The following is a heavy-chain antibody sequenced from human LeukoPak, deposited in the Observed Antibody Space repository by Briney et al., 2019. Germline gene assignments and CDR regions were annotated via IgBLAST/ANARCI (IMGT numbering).Heavy chain of an antibody. CDR1: GYTFTSYG. D-gene: IGHD6-19*01. V-gene: IGHV1-18*01. Sequence: ASVKVSCKASGYTFTSYGISWVRQAPGQGLEWMGWISAYNGNTNYAQKLQGRVTMTTDTSTSTAYMELRSLRSDDTAVYYCAAVAGTHYYYYGMDVWGQGTTVTVSS. CDR3: AAVAGTHYYYYGMDV. CDR2: ISAYNGNT. J-gene: IGHJ6*02.